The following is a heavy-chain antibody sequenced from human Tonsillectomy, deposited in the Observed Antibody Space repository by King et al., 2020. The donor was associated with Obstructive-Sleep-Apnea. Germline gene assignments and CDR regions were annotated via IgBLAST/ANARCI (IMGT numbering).Heavy chain of an antibody. CDR2: IISNGGSI. CDR1: GFTFRNHP. D-gene: IGHD2-2*03. Sequence: VQLVESGGGLVQPGGSLRLSCSASGFTFRNHPMHWVRQAPGKGLEYVSAIISNGGSIYYADSVKGRFTISRDNSKNTLYFQLSSLRPEDTAIYYCVRDVGCGSHICTHAYYGMDVWGQGTTVIVSS. V-gene: IGHV3-64*05. CDR3: VRDVGCGSHICTHAYYGMDV. J-gene: IGHJ6*02.